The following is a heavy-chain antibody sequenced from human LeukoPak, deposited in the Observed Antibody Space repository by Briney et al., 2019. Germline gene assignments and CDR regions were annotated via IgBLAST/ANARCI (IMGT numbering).Heavy chain of an antibody. CDR1: GLSFSTYS. CDR3: ARARDDYGDSLDY. D-gene: IGHD4-17*01. Sequence: GGSLRLSCAASGLSFSTYSMNWVRQAPGKGLEWVSSISSSSIYRYYADSVKGRFTISRDNAKNSLYLQMNSLRAEDTAVYYCARARDDYGDSLDYWGQGTLVTVSS. V-gene: IGHV3-21*04. J-gene: IGHJ4*02. CDR2: ISSSSIYR.